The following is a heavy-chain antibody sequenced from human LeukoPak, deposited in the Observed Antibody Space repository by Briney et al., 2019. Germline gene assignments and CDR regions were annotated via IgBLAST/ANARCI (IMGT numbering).Heavy chain of an antibody. D-gene: IGHD4-23*01. J-gene: IGHJ4*02. CDR2: ISAYNGNT. Sequence: ASVKVSFKASGCTFTSYGIDWLRQAPGQGLEWMGWISAYNGNTNYSQKLQGRVTITAETSTSTAYMELRRLRSDDTAVYYCAREGYGGNSDYWGQGTLVSVSS. CDR1: GCTFTSYG. CDR3: AREGYGGNSDY. V-gene: IGHV1-18*01.